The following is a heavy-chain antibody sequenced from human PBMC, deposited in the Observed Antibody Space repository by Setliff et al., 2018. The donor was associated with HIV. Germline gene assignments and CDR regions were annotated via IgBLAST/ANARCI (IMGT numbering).Heavy chain of an antibody. CDR2: IWYDGSNK. CDR3: AKGYSSSWYYFDY. CDR1: GFTFSSYG. D-gene: IGHD6-13*01. J-gene: IGHJ4*02. V-gene: IGHV3-30*18. Sequence: SLTVSCAASGFTFSSYGMHWVRQAPGKGLEWVAVIWYDGSNKYYADSVKGRFTISRDNSKNTLYLQMNSLRAEDTAVYYCAKGYSSSWYYFDYWGQGTLVTVSS.